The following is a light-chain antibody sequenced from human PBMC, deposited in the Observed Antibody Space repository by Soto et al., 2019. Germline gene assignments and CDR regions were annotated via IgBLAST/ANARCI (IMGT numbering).Light chain of an antibody. Sequence: EIVLTQSPGTLSLSPGERATLSFRASQSVISSYLAWYQQKPGQAPRLLIYGVSSRATGIPDRFRGSGSGTDFTLTISRLEPEDFAVFYCQHYDSLPITFGQGTRLEIK. J-gene: IGKJ5*01. V-gene: IGKV3-20*01. CDR2: GVS. CDR3: QHYDSLPIT. CDR1: QSVISSY.